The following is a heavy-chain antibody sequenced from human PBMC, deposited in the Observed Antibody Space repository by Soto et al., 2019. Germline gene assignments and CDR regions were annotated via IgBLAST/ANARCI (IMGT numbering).Heavy chain of an antibody. CDR1: GYIFSDYT. D-gene: IGHD3-3*01. CDR3: ARAESGPYPWYYPMDV. Sequence: QVQLVQSGAEVKTPGASVKVSCKASGYIFSDYTMQWVRQAPGQSLEWMGLINAGNGNTNYSQKFQARVSITRDTSASTAYMELSDLNSEDTAVYYCARAESGPYPWYYPMDVWGQGTTVTVSS. CDR2: INAGNGNT. V-gene: IGHV1-3*01. J-gene: IGHJ6*02.